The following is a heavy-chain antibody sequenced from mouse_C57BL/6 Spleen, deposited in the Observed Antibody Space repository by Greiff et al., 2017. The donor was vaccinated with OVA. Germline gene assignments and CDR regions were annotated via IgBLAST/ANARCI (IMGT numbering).Heavy chain of an antibody. CDR3: ARGSLDYDAWFAY. V-gene: IGHV1-47*01. CDR1: GYTFTTYP. Sequence: QVQLKQSGAELVKPGASVKMSCKASGYTFTTYPIEWMKQNHGKSLEWIGNFHPYTDDTKYNEKFKGKATLTVEKSSSTVYLELSRLTSDDSAVYYCARGSLDYDAWFAYWGQGTLVTVSA. J-gene: IGHJ3*01. CDR2: FHPYTDDT. D-gene: IGHD2-4*01.